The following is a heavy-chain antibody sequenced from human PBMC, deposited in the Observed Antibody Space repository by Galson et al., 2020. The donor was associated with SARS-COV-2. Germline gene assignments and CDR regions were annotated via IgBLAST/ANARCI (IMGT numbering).Heavy chain of an antibody. Sequence: GGSLRLSCAASGFTFSSYSMNWVRQAPGKGLEWVSSISSSSSYIYYADSVKGRFTISRDNAKNSLYLQMNSLRAEDTAVYYCARDRDGGATRPDAFDIWGQGTMVTVSS. D-gene: IGHD1-26*01. CDR2: ISSSSSYI. J-gene: IGHJ3*02. V-gene: IGHV3-21*01. CDR3: ARDRDGGATRPDAFDI. CDR1: GFTFSSYS.